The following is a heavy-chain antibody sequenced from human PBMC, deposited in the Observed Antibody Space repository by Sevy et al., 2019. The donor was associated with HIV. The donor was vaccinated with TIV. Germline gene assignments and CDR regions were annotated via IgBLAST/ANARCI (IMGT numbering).Heavy chain of an antibody. CDR2: FDPEDGET. Sequence: ASVKVSCKVSGYTLTELSMHWVRQAPGKGLEWMGGFDPEDGETIYAQKFQGRVTMTEDTSTDTAYMELGSLRSEDTAVYYCATDLRRYCSGGSCYWFDPWGQGTLVTVSS. D-gene: IGHD2-15*01. CDR1: GYTLTELS. J-gene: IGHJ5*02. CDR3: ATDLRRYCSGGSCYWFDP. V-gene: IGHV1-24*01.